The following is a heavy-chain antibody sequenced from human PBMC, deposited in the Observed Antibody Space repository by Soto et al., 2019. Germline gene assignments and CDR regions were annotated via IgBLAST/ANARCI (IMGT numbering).Heavy chain of an antibody. D-gene: IGHD2-15*01. V-gene: IGHV3-23*01. CDR2: ISGSGGST. CDR1: GFTFSSYA. CDR3: AKDGTDIVVVVAAIPFYYMDV. J-gene: IGHJ6*03. Sequence: EVQVLESGGGLVQPGGSLRLSCAGSGFTFSSYAMSWVRQAPGKGLEWVLGISGSGGSTYYADSVKGRFTISRDNSKNTLYLQMNSLRAEDTAVYYCAKDGTDIVVVVAAIPFYYMDVWGKGTTVTVSS.